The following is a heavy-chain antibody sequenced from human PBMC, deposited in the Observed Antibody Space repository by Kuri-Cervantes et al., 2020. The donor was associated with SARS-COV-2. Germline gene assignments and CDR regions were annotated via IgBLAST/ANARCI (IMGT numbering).Heavy chain of an antibody. CDR3: ARDILEDFTIVYYYYGMDV. V-gene: IGHV3-48*01. CDR1: GFTFSSYA. D-gene: IGHD3-3*01. J-gene: IGHJ6*02. CDR2: ISSSSSTI. Sequence: GGSLRLSCAASGFTFSSYAMSWVRQAPGKGLEWVSYISSSSSTIYYADSVKGRFTISRDNAKNSLYLQMNSLRAEDTAVYYCARDILEDFTIVYYYYGMDVWGQGTTVTVSS.